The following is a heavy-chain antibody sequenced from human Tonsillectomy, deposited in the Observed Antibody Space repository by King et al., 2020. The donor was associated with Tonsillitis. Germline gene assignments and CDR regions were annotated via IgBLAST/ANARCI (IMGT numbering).Heavy chain of an antibody. CDR3: ARDQVPHYYDNSGRAFDI. Sequence: VQLVESGAEVKKPGASVKVSCKASGYTFSSYYMYWVRQAPGQGLEWMGIINPSGGSTSYAQKFQGRVTMTRDTSTSTVYMELSSLRSEDTAVYYCARDQVPHYYDNSGRAFDIWGQGTMVTVSS. J-gene: IGHJ3*02. D-gene: IGHD3-22*01. V-gene: IGHV1-46*01. CDR2: INPSGGST. CDR1: GYTFSSYY.